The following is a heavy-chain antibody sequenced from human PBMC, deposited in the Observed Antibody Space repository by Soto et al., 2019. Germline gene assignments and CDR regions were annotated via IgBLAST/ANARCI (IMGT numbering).Heavy chain of an antibody. J-gene: IGHJ5*02. V-gene: IGHV1-18*01. Sequence: QVQLVQSGTEVKKPGASVKVSCKASGYTFTSYGISWVRQAPGQGLEWMGWISAYNGNTDYKQKLQGRVTMTTDTTTSTAYMELRSLRSDDTAVYYCARGGVGHCSGGSCPNNWFDPWGKGTRVTVSA. CDR2: ISAYNGNT. CDR1: GYTFTSYG. D-gene: IGHD2-15*01. CDR3: ARGGVGHCSGGSCPNNWFDP.